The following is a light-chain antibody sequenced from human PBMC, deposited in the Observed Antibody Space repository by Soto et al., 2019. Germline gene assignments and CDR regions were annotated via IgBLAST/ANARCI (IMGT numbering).Light chain of an antibody. CDR2: AAS. V-gene: IGKV1-39*01. CDR3: QQSYSTPYT. J-gene: IGKJ2*01. Sequence: DIQMTQSPSSLSASVGDRVTITCRASQSISSYLNWYQQKPGKAPKLLIYAASSLQSWVPSRFSGSGSGTDFTLTISSLQPADFATYYCQQSYSTPYTFGQGTKLEIK. CDR1: QSISSY.